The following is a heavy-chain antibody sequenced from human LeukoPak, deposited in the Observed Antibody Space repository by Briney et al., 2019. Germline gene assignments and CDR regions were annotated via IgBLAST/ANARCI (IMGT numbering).Heavy chain of an antibody. Sequence: ASVKVSCKASGYTFTSYYMHWVRQAPGQGLEWMGIINPSGGSTSYAQKFQGRVTMTRDTSISTAYMELSRLRSDDTAVYYCARDIHCSGGSCYSSPDYWGQGTLVTVSS. CDR1: GYTFTSYY. J-gene: IGHJ4*02. D-gene: IGHD2-15*01. CDR3: ARDIHCSGGSCYSSPDY. CDR2: INPSGGST. V-gene: IGHV1-46*01.